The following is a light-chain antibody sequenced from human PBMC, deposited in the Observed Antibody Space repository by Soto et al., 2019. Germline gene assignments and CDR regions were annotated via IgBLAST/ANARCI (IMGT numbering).Light chain of an antibody. CDR2: DVT. CDR3: SSYRSSGSLV. J-gene: IGLJ2*01. CDR1: TSDVGNYNY. V-gene: IGLV2-14*03. Sequence: QSALTQPASVSGSPGQSITISCTGTTSDVGNYNYVSWYQQHPGNAPKLMIYDVTNRPSGVSNRFSGSKSGNTASLTISGLQADDEADYYCSSYRSSGSLVFGGGTKLTVL.